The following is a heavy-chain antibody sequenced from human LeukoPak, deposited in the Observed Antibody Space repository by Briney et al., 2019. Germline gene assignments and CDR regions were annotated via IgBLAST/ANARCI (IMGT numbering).Heavy chain of an antibody. CDR1: GGSISSYY. D-gene: IGHD5-18*01. J-gene: IGHJ5*02. V-gene: IGHV4-59*01. CDR3: ARVVSGYSYGLTRGSWFHP. Sequence: SETLSLTCTVSGGSISSYYWSWIRQPQRKGLELMSYMYYSGSTSYYPSLKRRVTILVDTSNNQFSLKLSTVTAADTAVYYCARVVSGYSYGLTRGSWFHPWGQGTLVTVSS. CDR2: MYYSGST.